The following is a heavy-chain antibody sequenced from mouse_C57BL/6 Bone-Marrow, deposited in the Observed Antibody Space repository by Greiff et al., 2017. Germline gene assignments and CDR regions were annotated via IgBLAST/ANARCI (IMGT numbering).Heavy chain of an antibody. J-gene: IGHJ3*01. CDR2: ISDGGSYT. Sequence: EVKLMESGGGLVKPGGSLKLSCAASGFTFSSYAMSWVRQTPEKRLEWVATISDGGSYTYYPDNVKGRFTISRDNAKNNLYLQMSHLKSEDTAMYYCARSASRFAYWGQGTLVTVSA. CDR3: ARSASRFAY. CDR1: GFTFSSYA. V-gene: IGHV5-4*03.